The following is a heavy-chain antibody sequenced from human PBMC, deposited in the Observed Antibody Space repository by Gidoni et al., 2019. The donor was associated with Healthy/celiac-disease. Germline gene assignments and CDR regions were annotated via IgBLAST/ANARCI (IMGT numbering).Heavy chain of an antibody. D-gene: IGHD3-22*01. CDR2: INPSGGST. V-gene: IGHV1-46*01. Sequence: QVQLVQSGAEVKKPGSSVKVSFKSSGYTFPLYYMPWVQQSPGQWLEWMGIINPSGGSTSYAQKFQGRVTMTRETSTSTVYMELSSLRSEDTAVYYCARVSTYYYDSSGYDGGEGWFDPWGQGTLVTVSS. J-gene: IGHJ5*02. CDR1: GYTFPLYY. CDR3: ARVSTYYYDSSGYDGGEGWFDP.